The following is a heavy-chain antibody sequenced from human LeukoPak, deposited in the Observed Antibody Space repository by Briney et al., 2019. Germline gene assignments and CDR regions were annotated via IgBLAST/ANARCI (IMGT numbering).Heavy chain of an antibody. J-gene: IGHJ4*02. V-gene: IGHV3-23*01. Sequence: PGGSLRLSCAASGFTFSSYAMSWVRQAPGKGLEWVSAISGSGGSTYYAGSVKGRFTISRDNSKDTLYLQMNSLRAEDTAVYYCAKDPALRMAVVVVAAKREGYWGQGTLVTVSS. D-gene: IGHD2-15*01. CDR2: ISGSGGST. CDR1: GFTFSSYA. CDR3: AKDPALRMAVVVVAAKREGY.